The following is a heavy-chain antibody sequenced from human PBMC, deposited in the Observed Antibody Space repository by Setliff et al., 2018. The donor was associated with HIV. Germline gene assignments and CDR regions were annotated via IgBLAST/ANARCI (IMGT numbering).Heavy chain of an antibody. Sequence: KPSETLSLTCTVSGGSMTTHFWSWIRQPPGKGLEWIGSVYYSGSTNYNPSLKSRVTISLDTSENQFSLRLTSVTAADTAVYYCGRDLDDFDSSGYLYLWGRGTLVTVSS. CDR3: GRDLDDFDSSGYLYL. J-gene: IGHJ5*02. CDR1: GGSMTTHF. V-gene: IGHV4-59*11. CDR2: VYYSGST. D-gene: IGHD3-22*01.